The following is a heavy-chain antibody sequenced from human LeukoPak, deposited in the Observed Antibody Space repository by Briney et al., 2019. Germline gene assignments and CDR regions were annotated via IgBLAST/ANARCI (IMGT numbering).Heavy chain of an antibody. V-gene: IGHV4-34*01. CDR3: AREEGAIQLGYFDL. CDR1: GGSFSGYY. D-gene: IGHD2-21*01. Sequence: SETLSLTCAVYGGSFSGYYWSWIRQPPGKGLEWIGEINHSGSTNYNPSLKSRVTISVDTSKNQFSLKLSSVTAADTAVYYCAREEGAIQLGYFDLWGRGTLVTVSS. CDR2: INHSGST. J-gene: IGHJ2*01.